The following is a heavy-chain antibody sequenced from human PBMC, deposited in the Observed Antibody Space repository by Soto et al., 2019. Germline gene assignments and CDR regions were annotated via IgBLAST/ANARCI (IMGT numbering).Heavy chain of an antibody. CDR1: GFIFRIYA. D-gene: IGHD3-10*01. CDR2: ITGNGDTT. J-gene: IGHJ5*02. V-gene: IGHV3-23*01. Sequence: EVQLLESGGGLVQPGGSLRLSCAASGFIFRIYAMSWVRQAPGRGLDWVSSITGNGDTTYYPDSVKGRFTISRDNSKNTFFLQINSLRAEDTAVSYCALDRPNYFGSGGGYYKSGGDHWGQGILVTVSS. CDR3: ALDRPNYFGSGGGYYKSGGDH.